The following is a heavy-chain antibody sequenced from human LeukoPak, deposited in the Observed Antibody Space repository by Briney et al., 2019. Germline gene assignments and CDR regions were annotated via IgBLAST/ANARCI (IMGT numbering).Heavy chain of an antibody. Sequence: PSETLSLTCTVSGGSISSYYWSWIRQPPGKGLEWIGYIYYSGSTNYNPSLKSRVTISVDTSKNQFSLKLSSVTAADTAVYYCARGLRRGYSYGPDYWGQGTLVTVSS. CDR2: IYYSGST. D-gene: IGHD5-18*01. J-gene: IGHJ4*02. CDR3: ARGLRRGYSYGPDY. CDR1: GGSISSYY. V-gene: IGHV4-59*12.